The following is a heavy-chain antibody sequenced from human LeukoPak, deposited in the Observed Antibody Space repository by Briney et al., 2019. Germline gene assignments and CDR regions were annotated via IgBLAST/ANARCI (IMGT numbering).Heavy chain of an antibody. CDR1: GFTFSSYW. CDR3: ARFKAGYYDTSGYYHPLDAFDI. CDR2: INSDGSST. Sequence: GGSLRLSCAASGFTFSSYWMHWVRQAPGKGLVWVSRINSDGSSTTYSDPVKGRFTISRDNAKNTLYLQMNSLRAEDTAVYYCARFKAGYYDTSGYYHPLDAFDIWGQGTMVTVSS. V-gene: IGHV3-74*01. D-gene: IGHD3-22*01. J-gene: IGHJ3*02.